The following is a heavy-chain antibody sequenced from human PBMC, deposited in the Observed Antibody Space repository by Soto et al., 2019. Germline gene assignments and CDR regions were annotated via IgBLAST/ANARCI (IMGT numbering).Heavy chain of an antibody. CDR1: GGSISSGGYY. CDR3: AREDYSYYYYYGMDV. V-gene: IGHV4-31*03. CDR2: IYYSGST. D-gene: IGHD4-4*01. J-gene: IGHJ6*02. Sequence: TLSLTCTVSGGSISSGGYYWSWIRQHPGKGLEWIGYIYYSGSTYYNPSLKSRVTISVGTSKNQFSLKLSSVTAADTAVYYCAREDYSYYYYYGMDVWGQGTTVTVSS.